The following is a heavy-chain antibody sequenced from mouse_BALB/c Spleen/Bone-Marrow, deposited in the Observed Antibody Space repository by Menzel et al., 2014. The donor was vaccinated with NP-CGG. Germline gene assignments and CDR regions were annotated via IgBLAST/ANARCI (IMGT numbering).Heavy chain of an antibody. Sequence: VHLVESGAELVKPGAPVKLSCKASGYTFTSYYMYWVKQRPGQGLEWIGEINPSNGGTNFNEKFKSKATLTVDKSSSTAYMQLSSLTSEDSAVYYCTREGDSPFAYWGQGTLVTVSA. V-gene: IGHV1S81*02. D-gene: IGHD2-13*01. CDR2: INPSNGGT. J-gene: IGHJ3*01. CDR1: GYTFTSYY. CDR3: TREGDSPFAY.